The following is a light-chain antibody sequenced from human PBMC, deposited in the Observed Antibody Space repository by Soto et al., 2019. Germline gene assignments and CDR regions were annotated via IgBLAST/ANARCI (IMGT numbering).Light chain of an antibody. V-gene: IGLV2-14*02. Sequence: QSVLTQPASVSGSPGQSITISCAGSGGDVGNYDLLSWYQKIPGKAPKLIIYEVTNRPSGVSNRFSGSKSGDTASLTISGLRAEDEADYYCSSYTSSTDYVFGTGTKLTVL. CDR1: GGDVGNYDL. CDR3: SSYTSSTDYV. J-gene: IGLJ1*01. CDR2: EVT.